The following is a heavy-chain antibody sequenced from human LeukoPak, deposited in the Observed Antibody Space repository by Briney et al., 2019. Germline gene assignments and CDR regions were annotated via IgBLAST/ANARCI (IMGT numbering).Heavy chain of an antibody. D-gene: IGHD4-17*01. CDR2: IYYSRST. Sequence: PSETLSLTCTVSGGSISSYYWSWIRQPPGKGLEWIGYIYYSRSTNYNPSLKSRVTISVDTSKNQFSLKLSSVTAADTAVYYCARHLPTTVTTDDAFDIWGQGTMVTVSS. CDR1: GGSISSYY. CDR3: ARHLPTTVTTDDAFDI. J-gene: IGHJ3*02. V-gene: IGHV4-59*08.